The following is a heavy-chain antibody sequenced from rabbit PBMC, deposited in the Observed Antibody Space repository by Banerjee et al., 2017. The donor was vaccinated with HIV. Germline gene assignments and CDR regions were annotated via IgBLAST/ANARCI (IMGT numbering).Heavy chain of an antibody. CDR3: ARTRAWLYSYDDYDNYDDLNL. Sequence: QSLEESGGDLVKPGASLTLTCTASGFDLSSYYYMCWVRQAPRKGLEWIACIVAGSDGMTYYARWGKGRFTICKTSSTTVSLQMTMVTAADTATYFCARTRAWLYSYDDYDNYDDLNLWGPGTRVTVS. V-gene: IGHV1S40*01. CDR1: GFDLSSYYY. D-gene: IGHD2-1*01. J-gene: IGHJ4*01. CDR2: IVAGSDGMT.